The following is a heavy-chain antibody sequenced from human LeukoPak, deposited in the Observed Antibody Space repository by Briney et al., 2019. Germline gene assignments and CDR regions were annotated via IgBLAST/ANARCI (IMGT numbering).Heavy chain of an antibody. V-gene: IGHV3-43*02. CDR2: IHADGGRT. D-gene: IGHD2/OR15-2a*01. J-gene: IGHJ6*02. CDR3: STWAFYHGLDV. CDR1: GFAFADYA. Sequence: GGSLRLSCAASGFAFADYAMHWVRQIPGKGLECVAHIHADGGRTFYAGSVKGRFTVSRDNGKNSLFLQMDSLTSDDTALYYCSTWAFYHGLDVWGQWATVIVSS.